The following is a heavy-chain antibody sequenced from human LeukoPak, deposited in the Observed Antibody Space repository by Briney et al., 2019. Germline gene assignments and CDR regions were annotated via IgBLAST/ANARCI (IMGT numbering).Heavy chain of an antibody. CDR3: ATDYGGNSGRFDY. CDR1: GYTFTGYY. V-gene: IGHV1-2*02. CDR2: INPKSGGT. Sequence: ASVKVSCKASGYTFTGYYMHWVRQAPGQGLEWMGWINPKSGGTNYAQKFQGRVTITADKSTSTAYMELSSLRSEDTAVYYCATDYGGNSGRFDYWGQGTLVTVSS. D-gene: IGHD4-23*01. J-gene: IGHJ4*02.